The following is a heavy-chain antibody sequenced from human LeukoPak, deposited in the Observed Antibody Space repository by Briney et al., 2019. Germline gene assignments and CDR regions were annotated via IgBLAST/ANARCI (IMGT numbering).Heavy chain of an antibody. V-gene: IGHV3-21*01. Sequence: GGSLILSCAASGFTFSSYSMNWVRQAPGKGLEWVSSISSSSSYIDYADSVKGRFTISRDNAKNSLYLQMDSLRVEDTAMYYCAYESSGYHQRSDAFDIWGRGTVVIVSS. J-gene: IGHJ3*02. CDR3: AYESSGYHQRSDAFDI. CDR1: GFTFSSYS. CDR2: ISSSSSYI. D-gene: IGHD3-22*01.